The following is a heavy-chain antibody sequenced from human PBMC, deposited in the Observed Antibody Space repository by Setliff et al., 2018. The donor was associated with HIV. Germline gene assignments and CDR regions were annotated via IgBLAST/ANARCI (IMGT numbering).Heavy chain of an antibody. CDR1: GASIGSSHYY. Sequence: LSLTCSVSGASIGSSHYYWGWIRQPPGKGLEWVASIYYNGSPFYNPSLKSRVTISVDTSKNQFSLNLSSVTAADTAVYYCARGHMLITYYYYYYMDVWGKGTTVTVSS. J-gene: IGHJ6*03. V-gene: IGHV4-39*07. CDR3: ARGHMLITYYYYYYMDV. D-gene: IGHD3-10*02. CDR2: IYYNGSP.